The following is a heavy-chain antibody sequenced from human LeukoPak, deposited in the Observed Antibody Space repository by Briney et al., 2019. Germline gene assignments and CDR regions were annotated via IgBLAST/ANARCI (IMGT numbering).Heavy chain of an antibody. CDR2: ITGSSYDI. CDR1: GFTFSSYT. J-gene: IGHJ4*02. V-gene: IGHV3-21*06. D-gene: IGHD1-26*01. CDR3: TRDADPIELKDY. Sequence: PGGSLRLSCAASGFTFSSYTMNWVRQAPGKGLEWFSSITGSSYDIYYADSVRGRFTISRDNAKNSLFLQMNSLRAEDTALYYCTRDADPIELKDYWGQGTLVTVSS.